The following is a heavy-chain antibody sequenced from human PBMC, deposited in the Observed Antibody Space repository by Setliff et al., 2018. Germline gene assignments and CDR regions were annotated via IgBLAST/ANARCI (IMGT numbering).Heavy chain of an antibody. V-gene: IGHV4-61*09. Sequence: PSETLSLTYTVSGGSVNSGYDNWNWLRQPAGKGLEWIGHINRRGSTNFTPSLKSRVTISLDTSKNQFSLNLTSVTAADTAVYYCARATSGWYSAYYYYMDVWGKGTTVTVSS. J-gene: IGHJ6*03. CDR2: INRRGST. D-gene: IGHD6-19*01. CDR1: GGSVNSGYDN. CDR3: ARATSGWYSAYYYYMDV.